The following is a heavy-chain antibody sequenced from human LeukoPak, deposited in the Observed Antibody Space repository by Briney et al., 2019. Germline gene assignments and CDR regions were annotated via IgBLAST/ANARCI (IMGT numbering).Heavy chain of an antibody. CDR2: ISAYNGNT. V-gene: IGHV1-18*01. Sequence: ASVKVSCKASGYTFTSYGISWVRQAPGQGLEWMGWISAYNGNTNYAQKHQGRVTMTTDTPTSTAYMELRSLRSDDTAVCYCAREKVEWLFLQPRPGGWFDPWGQGTLVTVSS. CDR1: GYTFTSYG. D-gene: IGHD3-3*01. J-gene: IGHJ5*02. CDR3: AREKVEWLFLQPRPGGWFDP.